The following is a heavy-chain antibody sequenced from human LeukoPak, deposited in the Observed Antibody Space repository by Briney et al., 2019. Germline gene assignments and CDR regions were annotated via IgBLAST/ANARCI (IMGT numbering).Heavy chain of an antibody. Sequence: PGGSLRLSCAASGFTFSSYAMHWVRQAPGKGLEWVAVISYDGSNKYYADSVKGRFTISRDNAKNTLYLQMNSLRTEDTAVYYCACYGIAPPYWGQGTLVTVSS. CDR1: GFTFSSYA. J-gene: IGHJ4*02. V-gene: IGHV3-30-3*01. D-gene: IGHD2-15*01. CDR2: ISYDGSNK. CDR3: ACYGIAPPY.